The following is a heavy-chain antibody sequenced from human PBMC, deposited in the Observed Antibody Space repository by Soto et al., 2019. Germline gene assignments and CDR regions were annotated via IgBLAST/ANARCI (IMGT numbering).Heavy chain of an antibody. V-gene: IGHV3-33*01. CDR1: GLTFSSYG. CDR2: IWYDGSNK. Sequence: QVQVVESGGGVVQPGRSLRLSCAVSGLTFSSYGMHWVRQAPGKGLEWVAVIWYDGSNKYYADSVKGRFTISRDNSKNTVYLQMSSLRAEDTAVYYCATQQIQLGDYWGQGTLVTVSS. CDR3: ATQQIQLGDY. J-gene: IGHJ4*02. D-gene: IGHD5-18*01.